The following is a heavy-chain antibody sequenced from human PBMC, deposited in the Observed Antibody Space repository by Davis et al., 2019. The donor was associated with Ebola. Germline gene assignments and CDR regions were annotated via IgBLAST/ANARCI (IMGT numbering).Heavy chain of an antibody. J-gene: IGHJ5*02. CDR1: GGSISSSNW. CDR3: ARAGPRYYYKMGWFDP. V-gene: IGHV4-4*02. CDR2: IYHSGST. D-gene: IGHD2/OR15-2a*01. Sequence: PSETLSLTCAVSGGSISSSNWWSWVRQPPGKGLEWIGEIYHSGSTNYNPSLKSRVTISVDTSKNQFSLKLSSVTAADTAVYYCARAGPRYYYKMGWFDPWGQGTLVTVSS.